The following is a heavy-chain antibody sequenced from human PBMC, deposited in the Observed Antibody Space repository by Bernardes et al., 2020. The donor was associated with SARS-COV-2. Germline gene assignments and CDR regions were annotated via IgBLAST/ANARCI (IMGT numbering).Heavy chain of an antibody. Sequence: ASVKVSCKASGYTFSDYHIHWVRQAPGQGLEWMGWINPYSGSTKFAQKFQDRLIMTRDTSINTAYMQLHRLTSDDTAVYFCARVGPFLLPADVRHYFHPWGQGSLVIVSS. CDR1: GYTFSDYH. CDR3: ARVGPFLLPADVRHYFHP. V-gene: IGHV1-2*02. D-gene: IGHD2-2*01. J-gene: IGHJ4*02. CDR2: INPYSGST.